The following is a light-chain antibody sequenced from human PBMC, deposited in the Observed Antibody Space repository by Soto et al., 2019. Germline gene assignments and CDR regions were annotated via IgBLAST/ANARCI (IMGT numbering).Light chain of an antibody. CDR3: SSYSSSSTLV. CDR2: DVS. J-gene: IGLJ1*01. CDR1: SSDVGGYNF. Sequence: QSALIQPASVSGSPGQSITVFCTGTSSDVGGYNFVSWYQQHPGKAPKLMLYDVSHRPSGVSNRFSGSKSGNTASLTISGLHTEDEADYYCSSYSSSSTLVFGSGTKVTVL. V-gene: IGLV2-14*03.